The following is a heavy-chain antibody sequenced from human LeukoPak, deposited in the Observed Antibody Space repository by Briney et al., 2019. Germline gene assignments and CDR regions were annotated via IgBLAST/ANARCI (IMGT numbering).Heavy chain of an antibody. CDR2: ISWNSGSI. CDR1: GFTFDDYA. V-gene: IGHV3-9*01. Sequence: PGRSLRLSCAASGFTFDDYAMHWVRQAPGKGLEWVSGISWNSGSIGYADSVKGRFTISRDNAKNSLYLQMNSLRAEDTALYYCAKDILFRYSSVRLYYYYGMDVWGQGTTVTVSS. CDR3: AKDILFRYSSVRLYYYYGMDV. J-gene: IGHJ6*02. D-gene: IGHD6-25*01.